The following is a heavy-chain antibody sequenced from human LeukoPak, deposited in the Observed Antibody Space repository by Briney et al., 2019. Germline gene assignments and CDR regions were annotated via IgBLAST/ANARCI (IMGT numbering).Heavy chain of an antibody. V-gene: IGHV4-39*01. D-gene: IGHD4-11*01. Sequence: SETLSLTCTVSGGSLSSSSYYWGWIRQPPGKGLVWLASIYYSGSTYYNPSLKSRVTISVDTSKNQFSLKLSSVTAADTAVYYCAGHLPYSNYCYYWGQGTLVTVSS. CDR2: IYYSGST. J-gene: IGHJ4*02. CDR3: AGHLPYSNYCYY. CDR1: GGSLSSSSYY.